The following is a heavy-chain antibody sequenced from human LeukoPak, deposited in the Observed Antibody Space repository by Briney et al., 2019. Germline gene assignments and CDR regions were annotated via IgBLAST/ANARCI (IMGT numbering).Heavy chain of an antibody. D-gene: IGHD5-12*01. Sequence: PSETLSLTCTVSGGSISSNYWSWIRQPPGKGLEWIGSIYYSGSTYYNPSLKSRVTISVDTSKNQFSLKLSSVTAADTAVYYCARHPTGVATISPWGQGTLVTVSS. CDR2: IYYSGST. J-gene: IGHJ5*02. V-gene: IGHV4-39*01. CDR1: GGSISSNY. CDR3: ARHPTGVATISP.